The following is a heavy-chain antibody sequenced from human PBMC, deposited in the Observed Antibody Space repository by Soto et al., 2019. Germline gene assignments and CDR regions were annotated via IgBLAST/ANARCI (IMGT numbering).Heavy chain of an antibody. D-gene: IGHD6-19*01. J-gene: IGHJ4*02. CDR1: GFTFSSYG. CDR3: ARDQLQWLAPGPFDY. Sequence: GGSLILSCAASGFTFSSYGMHWVRQAPGKGLEWVAVIWYDGSNKYYADSVKGRFTISRDNSKNTLHLQMNSLRAEDTAVYYCARDQLQWLAPGPFDYWGQGTLVTVSS. CDR2: IWYDGSNK. V-gene: IGHV3-33*01.